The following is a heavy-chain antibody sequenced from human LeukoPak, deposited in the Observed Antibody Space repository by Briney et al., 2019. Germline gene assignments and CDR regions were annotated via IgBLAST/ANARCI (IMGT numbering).Heavy chain of an antibody. J-gene: IGHJ4*02. V-gene: IGHV3-23*01. Sequence: GGSLRLSCAASGLSFSSFAMSWVRQGPARGLEWVSSIRGNGETFYADSVKGRFTISRDNSKNTLYLQMNSLRAEDTAVYYCAREAEVGATLIDYWGQGTRVTVSS. CDR2: IRGNGET. CDR3: AREAEVGATLIDY. CDR1: GLSFSSFA. D-gene: IGHD1-26*01.